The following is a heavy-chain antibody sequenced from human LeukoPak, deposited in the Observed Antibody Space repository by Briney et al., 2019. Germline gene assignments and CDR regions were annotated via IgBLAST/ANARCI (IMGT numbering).Heavy chain of an antibody. CDR1: GYTFISYD. Sequence: ASVKVSCKASGYTFISYDINWVRQATGQGLEWMGWMNPNSGSTLYAQKFQGRVTMTRDNSINTAYMELSSLTSDDTAVYYCVTDPYTTTDDNNFEPQGAYWGQGTLVTVSS. CDR3: VTDPYTTTDDNNFEPQGAY. J-gene: IGHJ4*02. D-gene: IGHD5-24*01. CDR2: MNPNSGST. V-gene: IGHV1-8*01.